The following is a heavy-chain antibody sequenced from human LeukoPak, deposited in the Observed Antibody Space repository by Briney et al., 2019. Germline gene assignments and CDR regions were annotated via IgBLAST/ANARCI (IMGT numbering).Heavy chain of an antibody. D-gene: IGHD3-16*01. Sequence: PSETLSLTCTVSGGSISSYYWSWIRQPPGKALEWIGYIYTSGGTKYNPSLKGRVTISLDTSKNQFSLKLSSVTASDTAVYYCARHSPGGARKAFDIWGQGAMVTVSS. CDR3: ARHSPGGARKAFDI. CDR1: GGSISSYY. V-gene: IGHV4-4*09. J-gene: IGHJ3*02. CDR2: IYTSGGT.